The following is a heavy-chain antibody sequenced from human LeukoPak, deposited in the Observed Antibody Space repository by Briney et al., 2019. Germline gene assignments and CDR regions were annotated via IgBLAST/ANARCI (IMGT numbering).Heavy chain of an antibody. CDR2: IKNDRSDK. CDR3: AIQGGGDTLEVFDI. Sequence: GGSLRLSCAASGFTFSSYSMSWVRQAPGKGLEWVASIKNDRSDKYYVDSVKGRFTISRDNAKNSLYLQMNSLRAEDTAVYYCAIQGGGDTLEVFDIWGQRTMVTVSS. CDR1: GFTFSSYS. V-gene: IGHV3-7*01. D-gene: IGHD3-16*01. J-gene: IGHJ3*02.